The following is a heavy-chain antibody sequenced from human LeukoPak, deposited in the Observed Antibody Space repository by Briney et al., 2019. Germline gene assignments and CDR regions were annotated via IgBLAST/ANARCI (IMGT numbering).Heavy chain of an antibody. CDR2: ISAYGGST. V-gene: IGHV3-23*01. J-gene: IGHJ6*03. Sequence: PGGSLRLSCGDSEFSLRSYTMNWVRQAPGKGLEWVSGISAYGGSTYYADSVKGRFTISRDDSNNTLCLQMDSLGTEDTAVYYCARMPSTEIYYSYYMDVWGKGTTVTVSS. D-gene: IGHD2-2*01. CDR1: EFSLRSYT. CDR3: ARMPSTEIYYSYYMDV.